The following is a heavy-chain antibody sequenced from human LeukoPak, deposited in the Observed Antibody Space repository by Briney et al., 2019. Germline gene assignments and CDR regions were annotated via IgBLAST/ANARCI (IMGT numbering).Heavy chain of an antibody. D-gene: IGHD2-8*02. CDR1: GFTFSSYS. V-gene: IGHV3-21*01. J-gene: IGHJ5*02. Sequence: GGSLRLSCAASGFTFSSYSMNWVRQAPGKGLEWVSSISSSSSYIYYADSVKGRFTISRDNAKNSLYLQMNSLRAEDTAVYYCAREGYCTGGVCYFAGRSWFDPWGQGTLVTVSS. CDR2: ISSSSSYI. CDR3: AREGYCTGGVCYFAGRSWFDP.